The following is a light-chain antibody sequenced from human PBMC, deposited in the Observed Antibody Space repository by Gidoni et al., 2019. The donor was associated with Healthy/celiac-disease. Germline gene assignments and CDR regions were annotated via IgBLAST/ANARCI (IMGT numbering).Light chain of an antibody. V-gene: IGKV1-39*01. CDR1: QSISSY. CDR2: AAS. CDR3: QQSYSTPPSLT. J-gene: IGKJ4*01. Sequence: DIQMTQSPSSLSASVGDRVTITCRASQSISSYLNWYQQKPGKAPKLLIYAASSLQSGVPSRFSGSGSGTDFTLTISSLQPEDFATCYCQQSYSTPPSLTFGGGTKVEIK.